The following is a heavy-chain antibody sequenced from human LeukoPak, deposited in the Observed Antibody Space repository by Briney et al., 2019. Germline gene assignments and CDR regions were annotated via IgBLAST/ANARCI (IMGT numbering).Heavy chain of an antibody. D-gene: IGHD3-10*01. CDR2: IYPGDSAT. Sequence: GESLMFCGTGCVYSFTSYWIGWVREMGGGRLEWMGIIYPGDSATRYSPSFRGLVTISADKPISTAYLQWSSLKPSDNATYYCARPQSPEPTYYYGSGSYGRTAFDIWGQGTMVTVSS. CDR1: VYSFTSYW. V-gene: IGHV5-51*01. CDR3: ARPQSPEPTYYYGSGSYGRTAFDI. J-gene: IGHJ3*02.